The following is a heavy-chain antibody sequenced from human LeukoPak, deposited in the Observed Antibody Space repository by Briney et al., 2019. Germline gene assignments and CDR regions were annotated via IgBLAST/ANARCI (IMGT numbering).Heavy chain of an antibody. CDR1: GYTFTSYG. CDR2: ISAYNGNT. J-gene: IGHJ6*02. D-gene: IGHD6-19*01. Sequence: ASVKVSCKASGYTFTSYGISWVRQAPGQGLEWMGWISAYNGNTNYAQKLQGRVTMTTDTSTSTAYMELRSLRSDDTAVYYCARDRGSSGWYEAYYYYYGMDVWGQGTTVTVSS. V-gene: IGHV1-18*01. CDR3: ARDRGSSGWYEAYYYYYGMDV.